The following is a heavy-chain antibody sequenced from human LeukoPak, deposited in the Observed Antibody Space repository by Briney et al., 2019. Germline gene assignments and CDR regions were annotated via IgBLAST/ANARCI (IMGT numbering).Heavy chain of an antibody. CDR2: IWYDGSNK. J-gene: IGHJ4*02. D-gene: IGHD7-27*01. Sequence: GGSLRLSCAASGFTFNNYDMHWVRQAPGKGLGWVAFIWYDGSNKYHTDSVKGRFTISRDTSKNTVYLQMNSLRVEDTAVYYCARGDWGMYYFDYWGQGTLVTVSS. CDR3: ARGDWGMYYFDY. V-gene: IGHV3-30*02. CDR1: GFTFNNYD.